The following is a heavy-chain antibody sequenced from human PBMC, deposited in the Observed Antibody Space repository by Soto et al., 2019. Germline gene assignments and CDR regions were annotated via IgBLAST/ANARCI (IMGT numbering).Heavy chain of an antibody. D-gene: IGHD3-10*01. V-gene: IGHV1-2*04. CDR1: GYTFTGYY. CDR2: INPNSGGT. Sequence: ASVKVSCKASGYTFTGYYMHWVRQAPGQGLEWMGWINPNSGGTNYAQKFQGWVTMTRDTSISTAYMELSRLRSDDTAVYYRARDSITMVRGVMVNKYGMDVWGQGTTVTVSS. CDR3: ARDSITMVRGVMVNKYGMDV. J-gene: IGHJ6*02.